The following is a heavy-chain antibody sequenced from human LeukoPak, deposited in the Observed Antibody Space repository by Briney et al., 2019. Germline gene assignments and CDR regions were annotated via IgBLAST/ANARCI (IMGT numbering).Heavy chain of an antibody. V-gene: IGHV3-64D*06. CDR1: GFTFSTYA. Sequence: PGGPLRLSCSASGFTFSTYAMHWVRQAPGKGLEYVSSITSNGGTTYYTDSVRGRFTISRDNSKNTLYLQMSSLRAEDTAVYYCLKDRLGAGDYWGQGTLVSVSS. CDR3: LKDRLGAGDY. J-gene: IGHJ4*02. CDR2: ITSNGGTT. D-gene: IGHD7-27*01.